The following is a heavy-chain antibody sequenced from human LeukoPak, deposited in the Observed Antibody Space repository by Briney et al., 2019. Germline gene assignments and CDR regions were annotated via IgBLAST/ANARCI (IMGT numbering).Heavy chain of an antibody. CDR1: GXSISSYY. CDR2: IYYSGST. J-gene: IGHJ4*02. D-gene: IGHD5-18*01. Sequence: PSETLSLTCTVSGXSISSYYWSWIRQPPGKGLEWIGYIYYSGSTNYNPSLKSRVTISTDTSKNQLSLNLSTVTAADSAVYYCARGYRYGYHYFDYWGQGTLVTVSS. CDR3: ARGYRYGYHYFDY. V-gene: IGHV4-59*01.